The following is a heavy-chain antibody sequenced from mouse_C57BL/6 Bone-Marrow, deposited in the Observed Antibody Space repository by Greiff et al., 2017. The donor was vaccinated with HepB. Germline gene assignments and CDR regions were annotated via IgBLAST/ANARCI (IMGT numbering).Heavy chain of an antibody. CDR3: ARNPAYYSNYVGAMDY. Sequence: QVQLQQPGAELVKPGASVKLSCKASGYTFTSYWMHWVKQRPGQGLEWIGMIHPNSGSTNYNEKFKSKATLTVDKSSSTAYMQRSSLTSEDSAVYYCARNPAYYSNYVGAMDYWGQGTSVTVSS. V-gene: IGHV1-64*01. J-gene: IGHJ4*01. CDR1: GYTFTSYW. CDR2: IHPNSGST. D-gene: IGHD2-5*01.